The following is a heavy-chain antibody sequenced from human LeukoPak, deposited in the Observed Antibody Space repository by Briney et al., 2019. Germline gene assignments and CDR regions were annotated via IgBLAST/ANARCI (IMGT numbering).Heavy chain of an antibody. CDR3: ARQRSHYYDSSGYLDY. Sequence: GESLKISCKGSGYSFTSYWISWVRQMPGKGLEWMGRIDPSDSYTNYSPSFQGHVTISADKSISTAYLQWSSLKAADTAMYYCARQRSHYYDSSGYLDYWGQGTLVTVSS. CDR1: GYSFTSYW. J-gene: IGHJ4*02. V-gene: IGHV5-10-1*01. CDR2: IDPSDSYT. D-gene: IGHD3-22*01.